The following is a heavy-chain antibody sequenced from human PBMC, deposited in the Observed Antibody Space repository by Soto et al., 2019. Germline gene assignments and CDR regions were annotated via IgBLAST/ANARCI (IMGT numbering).Heavy chain of an antibody. CDR1: GFTFDAYT. CDR3: VKTLMRALVFDALDI. D-gene: IGHD3-16*01. J-gene: IGHJ3*02. Sequence: EVQLVESGGVVVQPGASLRLSCAATGFTFDAYTMHWVRQTPDKGLEWVSLISGDGQTTYYSDSLKGRFTISRDNSKNSLFLQMTSLRTEDTALYYCVKTLMRALVFDALDIWGQGTRVTVAS. V-gene: IGHV3-43*01. CDR2: ISGDGQTT.